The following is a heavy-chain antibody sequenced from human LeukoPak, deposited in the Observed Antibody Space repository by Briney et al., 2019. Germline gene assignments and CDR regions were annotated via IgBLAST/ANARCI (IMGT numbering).Heavy chain of an antibody. CDR3: ERGYCTNGCGLGGY. J-gene: IGHJ4*02. CDR1: GFTFSAYW. Sequence: YPGGSLRLSCAASGFTFSAYWMSWVRQAPGKGLEWVANIKQDGSEKYYVDSVKGRFTISRDNAKNSLYLQMNSLRAEDTAVYYCERGYCTNGCGLGGYWGQGTLVTVSS. V-gene: IGHV3-7*03. CDR2: IKQDGSEK. D-gene: IGHD2-8*01.